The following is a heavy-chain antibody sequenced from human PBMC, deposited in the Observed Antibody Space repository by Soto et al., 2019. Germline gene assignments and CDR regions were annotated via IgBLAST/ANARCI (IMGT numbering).Heavy chain of an antibody. CDR1: GFTFSSYS. Sequence: EVQLVESGGGLVQPGGSLRLSCAASGFTFSSYSMNWVRQAPGKGLEWVSYISSSSSTIYYADSVKGRFTISRDNAKNSLYLQMISLRAEDTAVYYCARGYCSSTSCYFSYYYYMDVCGKGTTVTVSS. V-gene: IGHV3-48*01. CDR2: ISSSSSTI. J-gene: IGHJ6*03. CDR3: ARGYCSSTSCYFSYYYYMDV. D-gene: IGHD2-2*01.